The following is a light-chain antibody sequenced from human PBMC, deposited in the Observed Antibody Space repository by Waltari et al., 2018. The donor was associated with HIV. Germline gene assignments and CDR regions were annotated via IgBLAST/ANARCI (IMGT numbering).Light chain of an antibody. CDR3: QQSYTNPYT. CDR1: QFISRY. J-gene: IGKJ2*01. V-gene: IGKV1-39*01. Sequence: DIQMTQSPSSLSASVGDTVTITCRASQFISRYLSWYQQTPGNAPKLLIYAASSLQIGVPSMFSGSGSGTDFTLTISGLQSEDFATYYCQQSYTNPYTFGLGTQVDIK. CDR2: AAS.